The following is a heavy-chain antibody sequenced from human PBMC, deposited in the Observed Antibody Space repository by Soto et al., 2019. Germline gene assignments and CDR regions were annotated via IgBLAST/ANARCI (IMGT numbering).Heavy chain of an antibody. CDR1: GFTFSSYA. CDR3: AKRSSSSTFDY. D-gene: IGHD6-6*01. Sequence: EVQLLESGGGLVQPGESLRLSCAASGFTFSSYAMSWVRQAPGKGLEWVSVISGSDDSTYYADSVKGRFTISRDNSKNTLYLQRSSLRAEDTAVYYWAKRSSSSTFDYWGQGTLVTVSS. CDR2: ISGSDDST. J-gene: IGHJ4*02. V-gene: IGHV3-23*01.